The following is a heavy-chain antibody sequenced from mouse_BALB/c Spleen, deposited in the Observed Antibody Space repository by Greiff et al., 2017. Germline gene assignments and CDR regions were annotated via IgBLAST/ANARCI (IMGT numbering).Heavy chain of an antibody. CDR1: GFTFSSYG. Sequence: EVKVVESGGDLVKPGGSLKLSCAASGFTFSSYGMSWVRQTPDKRLEWVATISSGGSYTYYPDSVKGRFTISRDNAKNTLYLQMSSLKSEDTAMYYCARRNYGSSYVGFAYWGQGTLVTVSA. J-gene: IGHJ3*01. D-gene: IGHD1-1*01. V-gene: IGHV5-6*01. CDR2: ISSGGSYT. CDR3: ARRNYGSSYVGFAY.